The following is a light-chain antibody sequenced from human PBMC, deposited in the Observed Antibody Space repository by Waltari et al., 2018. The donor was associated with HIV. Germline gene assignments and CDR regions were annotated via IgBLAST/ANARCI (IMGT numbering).Light chain of an antibody. J-gene: IGKJ5*01. CDR2: GAS. Sequence: VLTQSPRTLTLSPGARATLSCRASQSVSSSYLAWYQQKPGQAPRFLIYGASSRATGIPDRFTGSGSGTDFTLTISRLEPEDFAVYYCQQYGTSPITFGQGTRLEIK. CDR1: QSVSSSY. V-gene: IGKV3-20*01. CDR3: QQYGTSPIT.